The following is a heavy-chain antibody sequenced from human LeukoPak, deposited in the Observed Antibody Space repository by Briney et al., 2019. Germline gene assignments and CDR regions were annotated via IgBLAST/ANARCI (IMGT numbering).Heavy chain of an antibody. V-gene: IGHV3-21*01. CDR1: GFTFSSYS. J-gene: IGHJ3*02. CDR2: ISSSSSYI. D-gene: IGHD1-1*01. CDR3: ARDGYLAAFDI. Sequence: GGSLRLSCAASGFTFSSYSMNWVRQALGKGLERVSSISSSSSYIYYADSVKGRFTISRDNAKNSLYLQMNSLRAEDTAVYYCARDGYLAAFDIWGQGTMVTVSS.